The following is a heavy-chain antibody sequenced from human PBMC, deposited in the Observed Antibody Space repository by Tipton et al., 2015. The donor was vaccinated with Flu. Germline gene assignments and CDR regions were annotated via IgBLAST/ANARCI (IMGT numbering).Heavy chain of an antibody. CDR3: ARDHPYDFWSGYAFDI. V-gene: IGHV4-38-2*02. CDR2: IYHSGST. D-gene: IGHD3-3*01. CDR1: GYSISSGYY. Sequence: TLSLTCTVSGYSISSGYYWGWIRQPPGKGLEWIGSIYHSGSTYYNPSLKSRVTISVDTSKNQFSLKLSSVTAADTAVYYCARDHPYDFWSGYAFDIWGQGTMVTASS. J-gene: IGHJ3*02.